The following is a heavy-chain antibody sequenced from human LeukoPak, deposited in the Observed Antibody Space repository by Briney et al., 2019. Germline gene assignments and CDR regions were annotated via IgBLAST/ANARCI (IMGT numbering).Heavy chain of an antibody. CDR3: ARDEDYPLDY. CDR1: GYTFTDFY. Sequence: ASVKVSCKTSGYTFTDFYIHWVRQAPGQGLEWMGWINPNSGGTTYAQKFQGRVTITRDTSISTAYMELSRLRSDDTAVYYCARDEDYPLDYWGQGTLVTVSS. D-gene: IGHD4-11*01. V-gene: IGHV1-2*02. J-gene: IGHJ4*02. CDR2: INPNSGGT.